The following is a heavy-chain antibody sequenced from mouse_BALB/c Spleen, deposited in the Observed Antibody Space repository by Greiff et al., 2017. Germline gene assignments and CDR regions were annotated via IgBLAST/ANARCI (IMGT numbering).Heavy chain of an antibody. CDR1: GYTFTSYV. Sequence: VQLQQSGPELVTPGASVKMSCKASGYTFTSYVMHWVKQKPGQGLEWIGYINPYNDGTKYNEKFKGKATQTSDKSSSTAYMKLSSLTSEDSAVYYCARRDGNYFFDYWGQGTTLTVSS. D-gene: IGHD2-1*01. V-gene: IGHV1-14*01. J-gene: IGHJ2*01. CDR2: INPYNDGT. CDR3: ARRDGNYFFDY.